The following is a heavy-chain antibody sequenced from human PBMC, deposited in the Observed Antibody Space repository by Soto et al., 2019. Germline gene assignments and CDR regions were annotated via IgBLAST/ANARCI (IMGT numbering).Heavy chain of an antibody. CDR2: IYPGDSDT. CDR3: ARLVGPRRGISRGYSYGWYFDY. V-gene: IGHV5-51*01. Sequence: PGESLKISCKCSGDSFTSYWIGWVRQIPGKGLEWMGIIYPGDSDTRYSPSFQGQVTISADKSISTAYLQWSSLKASDTAMYYCARLVGPRRGISRGYSYGWYFDYWGQGTLVTVSS. CDR1: GDSFTSYW. J-gene: IGHJ4*02. D-gene: IGHD5-18*01.